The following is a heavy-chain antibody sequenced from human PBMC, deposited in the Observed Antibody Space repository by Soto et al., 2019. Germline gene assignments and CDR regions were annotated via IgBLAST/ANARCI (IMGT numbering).Heavy chain of an antibody. CDR1: GFTFSSHW. CDR3: ARDMLGPRAFDY. CDR2: ISTDGSRT. V-gene: IGHV3-74*01. J-gene: IGHJ4*02. Sequence: EVQLVESRGGIVQPGGSLRLSCSVSGFTFSSHWMHWVRQAPGKGLVWVSRISTDGSRTTYADSVKGRVTISRDNAKNTLYLDMSSLRAEDTAVYYCARDMLGPRAFDYWGQGTLVTVSS. D-gene: IGHD3-10*02.